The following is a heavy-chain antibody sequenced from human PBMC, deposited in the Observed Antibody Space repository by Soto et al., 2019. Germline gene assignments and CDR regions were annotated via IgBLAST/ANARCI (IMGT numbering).Heavy chain of an antibody. CDR2: INHSGST. J-gene: IGHJ4*02. D-gene: IGHD1-26*01. V-gene: IGHV4-34*01. Sequence: ETLSLTCAVYGGSFSGYYWSWIRQPPGKGLEWIGEINHSGSTNYNPSLKSRVTISVDTSKNQFSLKLSSVTAADTAVYYCARGNDDRYSGSWGQGTLVTVSS. CDR1: GGSFSGYY. CDR3: ARGNDDRYSGS.